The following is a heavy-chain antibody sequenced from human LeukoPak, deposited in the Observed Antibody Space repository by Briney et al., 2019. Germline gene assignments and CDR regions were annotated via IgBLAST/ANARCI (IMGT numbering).Heavy chain of an antibody. CDR1: GGSFSGCY. J-gene: IGHJ5*02. D-gene: IGHD2-8*01. CDR3: ARTKSSWFDP. V-gene: IGHV4-34*01. Sequence: SETLSLTCAVYGGSFSGCYWSWIRQPPGKGLEWIGEINHSGSTNYNPSLKSRVTISVDTSKNQFSLKLTSVTAADTAVHYCARTKSSWFDPWGQGTLVTVSS. CDR2: INHSGST.